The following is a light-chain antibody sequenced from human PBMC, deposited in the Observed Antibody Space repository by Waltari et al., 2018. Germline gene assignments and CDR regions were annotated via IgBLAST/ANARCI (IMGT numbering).Light chain of an antibody. J-gene: IGLJ3*02. CDR2: RNN. Sequence: QSVLTQPPSASGTPGQPVTIPCSGSNSNIPTNYLRWYQQVPDTAPNLPLYRNNQRPSGVPDRFSGSKSGTSASLAISGLRSEDEADYYCAAWDDSLSGWVFGGGTKLTVL. CDR3: AAWDDSLSGWV. V-gene: IGLV1-47*01. CDR1: NSNIPTNY.